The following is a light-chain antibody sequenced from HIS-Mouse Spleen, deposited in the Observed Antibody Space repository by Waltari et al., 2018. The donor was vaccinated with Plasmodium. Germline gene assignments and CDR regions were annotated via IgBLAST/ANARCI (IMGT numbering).Light chain of an antibody. CDR3: QAWDSSTVV. V-gene: IGLV3-1*01. CDR1: TMGEHY. J-gene: IGLJ2*01. Sequence: SYELTQPPSVSVSPGQTASTTCSGETMGEHYARWYQQKPGQSPVLVIYQDSKRPSGIPERFSGSNSGNTATLTISGTQAMDEADYYCQAWDSSTVVFGGGTKLTVL. CDR2: QDS.